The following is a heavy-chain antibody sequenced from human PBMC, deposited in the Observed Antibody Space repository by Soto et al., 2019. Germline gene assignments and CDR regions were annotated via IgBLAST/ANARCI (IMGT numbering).Heavy chain of an antibody. CDR1: VFLVSDYY. V-gene: IGHV3-11*01. CDR2: ISRDGNAI. D-gene: IGHD1-1*01. CDR3: ARGAEMSSLTKWFDP. Sequence: PGGSLRVSCAASVFLVSDYYMRWNHQAPWKGLEWLAYISRDGNAIFYADSVIGRFTVSRDNAKNSLFLQMDDLRAEDTAMFFCARGAEMSSLTKWFDPWGQGTLVTVS. J-gene: IGHJ5*02.